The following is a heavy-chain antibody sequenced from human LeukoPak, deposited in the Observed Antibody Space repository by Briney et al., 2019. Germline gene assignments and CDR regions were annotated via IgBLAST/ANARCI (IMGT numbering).Heavy chain of an antibody. V-gene: IGHV1-69*06. CDR3: AREPHWSGSMDV. D-gene: IGHD3-3*01. CDR1: GGTFSSYA. J-gene: IGHJ6*03. Sequence: GASVKVSCKASGGTFSSYAISWVRQAPGQGLEWMGGIIPIFGTANYAQKFQGRVTITADKSTSTAYMELSSLRSEDTAVYYCAREPHWSGSMDVWGKGTTVTVSS. CDR2: IIPIFGTA.